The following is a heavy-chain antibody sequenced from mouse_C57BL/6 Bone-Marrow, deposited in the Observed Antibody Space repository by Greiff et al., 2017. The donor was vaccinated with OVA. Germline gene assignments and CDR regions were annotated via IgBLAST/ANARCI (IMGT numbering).Heavy chain of an antibody. CDR2: IYPRSGNT. CDR1: GYTFTSYG. V-gene: IGHV1-81*01. Sequence: VQLQQSGAELARPGASVKLPCKASGYTFTSYGISWVKQRTGQGLEWIGEIYPRSGNTYYHAQFKGKATLTADKSSSTAYMELRSLTSEDSAVYFCARSGYDYDGGDYAMDYWGQGTSVTVSS. J-gene: IGHJ4*01. CDR3: ARSGYDYDGGDYAMDY. D-gene: IGHD2-4*01.